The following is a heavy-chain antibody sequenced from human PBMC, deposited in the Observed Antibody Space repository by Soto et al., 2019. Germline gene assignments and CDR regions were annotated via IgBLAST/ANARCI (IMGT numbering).Heavy chain of an antibody. J-gene: IGHJ4*01. CDR3: AGDSGYGSGASVNRYLDF. CDR1: GFTFSFYW. Sequence: GGALGLSCAASGFTFSFYWMNWVRQAPVKGLEWLGTIKLDASEKKYVDSVKGRFTMSRDNAKNSLYLQMDSLRAEDTAVYYCAGDSGYGSGASVNRYLDFWGRGTLVTVSS. D-gene: IGHD3-10*01. CDR2: IKLDASEK. V-gene: IGHV3-7*01.